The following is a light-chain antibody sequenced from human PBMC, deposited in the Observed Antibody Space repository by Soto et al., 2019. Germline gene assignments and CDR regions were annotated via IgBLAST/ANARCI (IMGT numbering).Light chain of an antibody. CDR2: DAS. CDR3: QQRSNWPLT. V-gene: IGKV3-11*01. Sequence: EIVVTQSPATLSLSPGERATISCTVSQSVRNSVGWFQQKPGQAPRLLIYDASDRASGVPARFSGSGFGTDFTLTISDLEPEDFAVYYCQQRSNWPLTFGGGTKVDIK. J-gene: IGKJ4*01. CDR1: QSVRNS.